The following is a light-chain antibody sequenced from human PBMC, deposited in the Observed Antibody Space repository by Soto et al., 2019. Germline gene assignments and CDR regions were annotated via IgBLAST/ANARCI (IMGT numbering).Light chain of an antibody. J-gene: IGKJ2*01. CDR3: QQYDSYSPYT. Sequence: DIQMTQFPPTLSASIGDSVTITCRASQTISSSLAWYQQKAGKAPKLLIYKASTLETGVPSRFSGSGSGTEFTLTISSLQPDDFATYYCQQYDSYSPYTFGQGTRLEIK. CDR2: KAS. CDR1: QTISSS. V-gene: IGKV1-5*03.